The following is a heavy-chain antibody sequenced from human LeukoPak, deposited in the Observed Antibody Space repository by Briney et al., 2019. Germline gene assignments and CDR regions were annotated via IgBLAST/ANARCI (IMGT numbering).Heavy chain of an antibody. V-gene: IGHV3-53*01. CDR2: TYSDGTT. CDR1: GFTVSSSF. D-gene: IGHD2-21*02. J-gene: IGHJ2*01. Sequence: GGSLRLSCAASGFTVSSSFMTWVRQAPGKGLEWVSVTYSDGTTYYANSVKGRFTISRDNSKNTLDLQMNSLRADDTATYYCARAPPYCGGDCSDWYLDVWGRGTLVTVSS. CDR3: ARAPPYCGGDCSDWYLDV.